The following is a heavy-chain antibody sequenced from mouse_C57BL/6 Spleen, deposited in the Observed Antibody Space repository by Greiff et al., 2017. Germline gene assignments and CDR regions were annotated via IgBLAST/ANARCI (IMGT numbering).Heavy chain of an antibody. CDR2: IYPGDGDT. CDR1: GYAFSSYW. D-gene: IGHD2-4*01. J-gene: IGHJ3*01. V-gene: IGHV1-80*01. Sequence: QVQLQQSGAELVKPGASVQISCKASGYAFSSYWMNWVKQRPGKGLEWIGQIYPGDGDTNYNGKFKGKATLTADKSSSTAYMQLSSLTSEDSAVYFCARGGYDYDTQFAYWGQGTLVTVSA. CDR3: ARGGYDYDTQFAY.